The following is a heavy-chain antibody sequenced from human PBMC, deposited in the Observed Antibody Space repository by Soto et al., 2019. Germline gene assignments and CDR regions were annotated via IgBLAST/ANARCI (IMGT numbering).Heavy chain of an antibody. CDR2: IYNSGIT. V-gene: IGHV4-30-4*01. CDR3: ARGVTVFGLVSRFWFDT. J-gene: IGHJ5*02. CDR1: GGSISSGDYS. Sequence: SETLSLTCTVSGGSISSGDYSWSWVRQSPGKGLEWIGHIYNSGITYYNPSLKSRVVISIDTSRNQFSLRLNSLTAADRAVYFCARGVTVFGLVSRFWFDTWGQGTVVTV. D-gene: IGHD3-3*01.